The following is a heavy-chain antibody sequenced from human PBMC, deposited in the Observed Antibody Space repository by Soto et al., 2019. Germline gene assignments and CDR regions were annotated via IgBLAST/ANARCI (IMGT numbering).Heavy chain of an antibody. D-gene: IGHD1-7*01. CDR2: ISAYNGNT. CDR3: ARDGITGTTNYYYGMDV. CDR1: GYTFTSYG. J-gene: IGHJ6*02. Sequence: QVQLVQSGAEVKKPGASVKVSCKASGYTFTSYGISWVRQAPGQGLEWMGWISAYNGNTNYAQKLQGRVTMTTDTSTITAYMELRSLRSDDTAVYYCARDGITGTTNYYYGMDVWGQGTTVTVSS. V-gene: IGHV1-18*01.